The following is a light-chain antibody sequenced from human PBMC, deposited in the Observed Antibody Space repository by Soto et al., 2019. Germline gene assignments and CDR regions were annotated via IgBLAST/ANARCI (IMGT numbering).Light chain of an antibody. CDR3: QQSYSNPTWT. CDR2: DSS. CDR1: QSISTY. Sequence: DIQLTQSPSSLSASVGDRITITCRASQSISTYLNWYQQKPGEAPTLLVYDSSTLQSGVPSRFSGSGFGAEFTLTVSSLQPADFATYYCQQSYSNPTWTFGQGTKVDIK. J-gene: IGKJ1*01. V-gene: IGKV1-39*01.